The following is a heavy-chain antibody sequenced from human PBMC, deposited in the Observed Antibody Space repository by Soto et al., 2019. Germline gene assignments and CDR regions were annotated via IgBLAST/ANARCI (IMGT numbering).Heavy chain of an antibody. Sequence: GKGLEWVSSIGTAGDTYYAVSVKGRFTISRDNTKNSLSLQMNSLRAGDMAVYFCADGIRISVPVSAFLLNRSSDL. D-gene: IGHD3-3*01. CDR3: ADGIRISVPVSAFLLNRSSDL. J-gene: IGHJ2*01. V-gene: IGHV3-13*01. CDR2: IGTAGDT.